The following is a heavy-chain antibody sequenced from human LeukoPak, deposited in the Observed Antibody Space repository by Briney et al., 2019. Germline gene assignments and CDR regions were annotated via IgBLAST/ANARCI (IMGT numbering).Heavy chain of an antibody. Sequence: GGSLRLSCAVSGFTVSNDYMSWVRQAPGKGLEWVSVIYGGGDTYYADSVRGRFTISRDNFENTLFLQMDSLRAEDTAVYYCTRLLPSSHHFFDSWGQGTLVTVSS. CDR3: TRLLPSSHHFFDS. CDR1: GFTVSNDY. D-gene: IGHD6-6*01. J-gene: IGHJ4*02. V-gene: IGHV3-53*01. CDR2: IYGGGDT.